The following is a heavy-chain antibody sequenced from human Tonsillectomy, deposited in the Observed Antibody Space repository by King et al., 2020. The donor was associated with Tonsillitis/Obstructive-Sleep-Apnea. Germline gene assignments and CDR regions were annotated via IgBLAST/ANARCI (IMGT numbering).Heavy chain of an antibody. D-gene: IGHD3-10*01. CDR2: ISAYNGNT. J-gene: IGHJ4*02. CDR3: ARDLLRYYYGSWSYGYFDY. V-gene: IGHV1-18*01. Sequence: QLVQSGAEVKKPGASVKVSCKASGYTFTSYGISWVRQAPGQGLEWMGWISAYNGNTNYAQKLQGRVTMTTDTSTSTAYMELRSLRSDDTAVYYCARDLLRYYYGSWSYGYFDYWGQGTLVTVSS. CDR1: GYTFTSYG.